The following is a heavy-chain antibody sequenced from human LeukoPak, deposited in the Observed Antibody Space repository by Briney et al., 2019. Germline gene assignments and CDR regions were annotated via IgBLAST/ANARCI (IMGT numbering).Heavy chain of an antibody. CDR1: GATFSSYA. CDR3: ARELGYYDSSAPGGFDP. J-gene: IGHJ5*02. D-gene: IGHD3-22*01. V-gene: IGHV1-69*04. CDR2: IIPILGIA. Sequence: SVRLSCNASGATFSSYAISWVRQPPAQGLEWMGRIIPILGIANYAQKFQGRVTITADKSASTAYMELSSLRSEDTAVYYCARELGYYDSSAPGGFDPWGQGTLVTVSS.